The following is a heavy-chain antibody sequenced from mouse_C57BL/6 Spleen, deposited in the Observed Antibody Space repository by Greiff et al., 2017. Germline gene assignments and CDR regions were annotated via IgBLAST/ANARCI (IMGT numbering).Heavy chain of an antibody. Sequence: VQGVESGPELVKPGASVKISCKASGYAFSSSWMNWVKQRPGKGLEWIGRIYPGDGDTNYNGKFKGKATLTADKSSSTAYMQLSSLTSEDSAVYFCAREQGYYGSSSAWFAYWGQGTLVTVSA. J-gene: IGHJ3*01. CDR1: GYAFSSSW. CDR3: AREQGYYGSSSAWFAY. D-gene: IGHD1-1*01. CDR2: IYPGDGDT. V-gene: IGHV1-82*01.